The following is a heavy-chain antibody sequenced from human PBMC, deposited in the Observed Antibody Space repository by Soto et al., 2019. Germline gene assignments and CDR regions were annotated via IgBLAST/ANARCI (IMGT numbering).Heavy chain of an antibody. D-gene: IGHD5-18*01. CDR1: GGSISSGDYY. CDR2: IYYSGST. J-gene: IGHJ4*02. CDR3: ARVRTIQLWPVFDY. V-gene: IGHV4-30-4*01. Sequence: PSETLSLTCTVSGGSISSGDYYWSWIRQPPGKGLEWIGYIYYSGSTYYNPSLKSRVTISVDTSKNQFSLKLSSVTAADTAVYYCARVRTIQLWPVFDYWGQGTLVTVSS.